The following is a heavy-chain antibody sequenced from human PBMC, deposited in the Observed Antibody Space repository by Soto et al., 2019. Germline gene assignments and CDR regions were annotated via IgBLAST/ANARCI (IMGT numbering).Heavy chain of an antibody. CDR3: ARDSTLRFLEWSPRAYYMDV. D-gene: IGHD3-3*01. J-gene: IGHJ6*03. V-gene: IGHV3-21*01. Sequence: GGSLRLSCAASGFTFSSYSMNWVRQAPGKGLEWVSSISSSSSYIYYADSVKGRFTISRDNAKNSLYLQMNSLRAEDTAVYYCARDSTLRFLEWSPRAYYMDVWGKGTTVTVSS. CDR1: GFTFSSYS. CDR2: ISSSSSYI.